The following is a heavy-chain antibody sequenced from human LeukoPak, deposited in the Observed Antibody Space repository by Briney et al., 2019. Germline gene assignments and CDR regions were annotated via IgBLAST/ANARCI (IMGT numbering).Heavy chain of an antibody. CDR2: ISAYNGNT. CDR3: ARGHRTAAYDSTGSDY. CDR1: GYTFISYG. V-gene: IGHV1-18*01. J-gene: IGHJ4*02. D-gene: IGHD3-22*01. Sequence: GASVTVSFKASGYTFISYGISWVRQAPGQGLEWVGWISAYNGNTNYAQQFQGRVTVTTDTSTSTAYMELRSLRSDDTAVYYCARGHRTAAYDSTGSDYWGQGTLVTASS.